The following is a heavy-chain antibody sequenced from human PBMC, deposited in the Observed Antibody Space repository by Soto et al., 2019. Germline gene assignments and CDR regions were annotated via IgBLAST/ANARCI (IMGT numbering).Heavy chain of an antibody. CDR3: ARANTYSSGWYGWFDP. V-gene: IGHV1-46*01. Sequence: QVQLMQSGAEVKKHGASVKVSCKASGYTFTSYYVHWVRQAPGQGLEWLGILSPDGGKTRYAQNFQGRLTLTSDTSTSTVSMELSRLTSADTAVYYCARANTYSSGWYGWFDPWGQGTLVTVSS. CDR2: LSPDGGKT. D-gene: IGHD6-19*01. J-gene: IGHJ5*02. CDR1: GYTFTSYY.